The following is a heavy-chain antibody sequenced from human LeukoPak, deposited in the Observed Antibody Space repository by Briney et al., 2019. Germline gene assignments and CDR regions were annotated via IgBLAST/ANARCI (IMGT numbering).Heavy chain of an antibody. V-gene: IGHV3-30*18. J-gene: IGHJ4*02. D-gene: IGHD6-19*01. CDR2: ISYDGSNK. CDR1: GFTFSSYG. Sequence: QPGGSLRLSCAASGFTFSSYGMHWVRQAPGKGQEWVAVISYDGSNKYYADSVKGRFTISRDNSKNTLYLQMNSLRAEDTAVYYCAKPAIAVAGTLIDYWGQGTLVTVSS. CDR3: AKPAIAVAGTLIDY.